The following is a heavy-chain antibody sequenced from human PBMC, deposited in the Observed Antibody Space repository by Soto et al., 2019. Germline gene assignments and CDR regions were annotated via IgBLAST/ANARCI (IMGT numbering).Heavy chain of an antibody. Sequence: EVQLLESGGGLVQPGGSLRLSCAASGFTFSSYAMSWVGQAPGKGLEWVSLISGGGDTTYNADSVKGRFTISRDNSKNTLYLQMNSLRAEDTAVYYCAGGGSFEGWFDPWGQGTLVTVSS. V-gene: IGHV3-23*01. CDR1: GFTFSSYA. CDR3: AGGGSFEGWFDP. CDR2: ISGGGDTT. J-gene: IGHJ5*02. D-gene: IGHD1-26*01.